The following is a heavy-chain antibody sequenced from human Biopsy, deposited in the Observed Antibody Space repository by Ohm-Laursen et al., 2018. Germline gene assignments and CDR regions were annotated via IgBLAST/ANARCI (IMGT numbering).Heavy chain of an antibody. Sequence: ASVEVSCKVSGYTLTALSMHWVRQAPGRGLEWMGGFAPENGKTIYAQKFQGRITMTEDTSTDTAYMELSSLRSEDTAVYYCAADINVWNVNYWGQGTQVTVSS. V-gene: IGHV1-24*01. D-gene: IGHD1-1*01. CDR1: GYTLTALS. CDR3: AADINVWNVNY. CDR2: FAPENGKT. J-gene: IGHJ4*02.